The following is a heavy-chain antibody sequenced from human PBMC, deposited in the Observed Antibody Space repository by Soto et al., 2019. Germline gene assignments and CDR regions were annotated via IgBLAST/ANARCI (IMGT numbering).Heavy chain of an antibody. Sequence: QVQLVQSGAEVKKPGSSVKVSCKASGGTFSSYAISWVRQAPGQGLEWMGGIIPIFGTANYAQKFQGRVTITADKSTSTAYMELSSLRSQDTAVYYCARTESYYYDSSGYPPDYWGQGTLVTVSS. CDR1: GGTFSSYA. CDR3: ARTESYYYDSSGYPPDY. CDR2: IIPIFGTA. D-gene: IGHD3-22*01. V-gene: IGHV1-69*06. J-gene: IGHJ4*02.